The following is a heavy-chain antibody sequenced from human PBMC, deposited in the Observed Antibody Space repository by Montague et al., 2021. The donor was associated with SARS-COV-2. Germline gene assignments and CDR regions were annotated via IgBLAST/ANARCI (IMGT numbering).Heavy chain of an antibody. CDR3: ARRGRPMRLYPIDY. Sequence: SETLSLTCIVSSGSISSFYWAWIRQTPGKALEWIVHLYNSGDTYYNPSLPSRLTFSLDTSRNQFFLRLTSVTAADTAVYYCARRGRPMRLYPIDYWGQGT. J-gene: IGHJ4*02. CDR2: LYNSGDT. V-gene: IGHV4-59*03. CDR1: SGSISSFY.